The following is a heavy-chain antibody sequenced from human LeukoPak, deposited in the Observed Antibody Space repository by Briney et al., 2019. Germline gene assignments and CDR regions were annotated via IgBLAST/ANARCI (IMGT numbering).Heavy chain of an antibody. V-gene: IGHV3-48*01. D-gene: IGHD2/OR15-2a*01. CDR1: GFTFTSYT. CDR2: ITSSSSTI. J-gene: IGHJ4*02. CDR3: ARNFDS. Sequence: PGGSLRLSCAASGFTFTSYTMNWVRQAPGKGLEWVSYITSSSSTIYYADSVKGRFTMSRYNAENSLYLQMNSLRAEATAVYYCARNFDSWGQGTLGTVSS.